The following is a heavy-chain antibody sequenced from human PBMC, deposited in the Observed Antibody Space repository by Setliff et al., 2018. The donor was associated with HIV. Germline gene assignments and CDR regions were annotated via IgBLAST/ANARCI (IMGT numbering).Heavy chain of an antibody. D-gene: IGHD3-22*01. V-gene: IGHV4-39*01. Sequence: SETLSLTCTVSGGSISNSRYYWSWIRQPPGKGLEWIGSIYYSGSTYHNPSLTSRVTISVDTSKNQFSLKLSSVTAAAAAVYYCASRVYYYDSSGYLREEGFYPWCQGALVTVSS. J-gene: IGHJ5*02. CDR2: IYYSGST. CDR1: GGSISNSRYY. CDR3: ASRVYYYDSSGYLREEGFYP.